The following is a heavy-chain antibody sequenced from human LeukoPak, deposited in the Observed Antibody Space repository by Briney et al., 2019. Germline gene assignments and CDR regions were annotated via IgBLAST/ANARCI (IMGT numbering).Heavy chain of an antibody. CDR3: ARSRRYSSSSFGLEYFDY. CDR2: INPNSGGT. J-gene: IGHJ4*02. D-gene: IGHD6-6*01. CDR1: GYTFTGYY. Sequence: ASVKVSCKASGYTFTGYYMHWVRQAPGQGLEWMGWINPNSGGTNYAQKFQGRVTMTRDTSISTAYMELSRLRSDDTAVYYCARSRRYSSSSFGLEYFDYWGQGTLVTVSS. V-gene: IGHV1-2*02.